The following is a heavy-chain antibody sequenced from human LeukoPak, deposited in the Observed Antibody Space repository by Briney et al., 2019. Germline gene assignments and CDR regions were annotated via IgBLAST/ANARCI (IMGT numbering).Heavy chain of an antibody. J-gene: IGHJ6*03. D-gene: IGHD3-3*01. CDR2: MNPNSGNT. CDR1: GYTFTSYD. Sequence: ASVKVSCKASGYTFTSYDINWVRQATGQGLEWMGWMNPNSGNTGYAQKFQGRVTITRNTSISTAYMELSSLRSEDTAVYYCARGPYYDFWSGYPYYYYYMDVWGKGTTVTVSS. CDR3: ARGPYYDFWSGYPYYYYYMDV. V-gene: IGHV1-8*03.